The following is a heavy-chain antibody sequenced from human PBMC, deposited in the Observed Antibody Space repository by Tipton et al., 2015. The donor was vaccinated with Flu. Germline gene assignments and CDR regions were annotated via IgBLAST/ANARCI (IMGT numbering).Heavy chain of an antibody. CDR2: IYTSGST. CDR3: ARDSPYDSSGYYSDY. V-gene: IGHV4-61*02. J-gene: IGHJ4*02. D-gene: IGHD3-22*01. CDR1: GGSISSGSDY. Sequence: TLSLTCTVSGGSISSGSDYWSWIRQPAGKGLEWIGRIYTSGSTNYNPSLKSRVTISVDTSRNQFSLKLSSVTAADTAIYYCARDSPYDSSGYYSDYWGQGTQVTVSS.